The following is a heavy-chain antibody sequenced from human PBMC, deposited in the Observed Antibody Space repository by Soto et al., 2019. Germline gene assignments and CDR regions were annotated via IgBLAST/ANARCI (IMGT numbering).Heavy chain of an antibody. CDR2: ITNNGGST. CDR3: VKDHCPYHLNFEL. V-gene: IGHV3-64D*06. CDR1: GFTFSNYA. D-gene: IGHD2-2*01. Sequence: HPGGSLRLSCSASGFTFSNYAIHWVRQAPGKGLEYVAAITNNGGSTYYADSMKGRFTISRDNSKSTVFLQMSSLRPEDTAIYYCVKDHCPYHLNFELWGRGTLVTVSS. J-gene: IGHJ4*02.